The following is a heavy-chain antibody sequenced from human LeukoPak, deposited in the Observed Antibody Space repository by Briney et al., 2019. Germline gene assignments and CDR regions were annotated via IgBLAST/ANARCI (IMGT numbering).Heavy chain of an antibody. V-gene: IGHV3-30-3*01. J-gene: IGHJ4*02. CDR1: GFTFSSYA. D-gene: IGHD3-22*01. CDR3: ARATTYYYDSSGYYFDY. CDR2: ISYDGSNK. Sequence: GGSLRLSCAASGFTFSSYAMHWVRQAPGKGLEWVAVISYDGSNKYYADSVKGRFTISRDNSKNTLYLQMNSLRAEDTAVHYCARATTYYYDSSGYYFDYWGQGTLVTVSS.